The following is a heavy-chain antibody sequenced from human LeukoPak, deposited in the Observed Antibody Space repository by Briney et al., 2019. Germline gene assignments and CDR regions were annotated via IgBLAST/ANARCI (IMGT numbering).Heavy chain of an antibody. V-gene: IGHV4-34*01. Sequence: SETLSLTCTVSGASISSYYWSWIRQPPGKGLEWIGEINHSGSTNYNPSLKSRVTISVDTSKNQFSLKLSSVTAADMAVYYCARATPYSSSSTPRRYFDLWGRGTLVTVSS. CDR2: INHSGST. CDR1: GASISSYY. CDR3: ARATPYSSSSTPRRYFDL. J-gene: IGHJ2*01. D-gene: IGHD6-6*01.